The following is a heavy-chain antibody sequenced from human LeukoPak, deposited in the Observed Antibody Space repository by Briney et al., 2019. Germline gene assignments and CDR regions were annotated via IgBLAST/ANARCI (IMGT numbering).Heavy chain of an antibody. J-gene: IGHJ4*02. CDR2: ICGSGENT. CDR3: AKGSGGSCYSGLDY. CDR1: GFTFSSYA. D-gene: IGHD2-15*01. Sequence: GGSLRLSCAASGFTFSSYAMSWVRQTPGKGLEWVSAICGSGENTYYADSVKGRSTISRDNSRNTLYLQMNSLRAEDTAMYYCAKGSGGSCYSGLDYWGQGTLVTVSS. V-gene: IGHV3-23*01.